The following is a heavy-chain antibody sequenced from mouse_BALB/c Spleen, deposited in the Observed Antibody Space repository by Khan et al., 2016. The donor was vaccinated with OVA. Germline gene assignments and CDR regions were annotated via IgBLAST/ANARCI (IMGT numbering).Heavy chain of an antibody. Sequence: EVQLQESGPYLVKPSHSLSLPFTVPFYSIPLGYSWHWIRQFPGNKLEWMGYIYHSGSINYNPSLKSRFSITRDTSKNLFFMQLNSVTTEDPATYYCARDGNYMDYWGQGTSVTVSS. CDR2: IYHSGSI. D-gene: IGHD2-1*01. CDR3: ARDGNYMDY. V-gene: IGHV3-1*02. J-gene: IGHJ4*01. CDR1: FYSIPLGYS.